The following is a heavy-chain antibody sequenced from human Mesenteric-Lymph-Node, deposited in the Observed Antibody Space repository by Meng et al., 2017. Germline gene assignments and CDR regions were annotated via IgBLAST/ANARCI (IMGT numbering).Heavy chain of an antibody. Sequence: QVQLPESGQGLVKPSDTLSLTCAVAGYSISSSNWWGWIRQPPGKGLEWIGYIYYSGSTYYNPSLKSRVTMSVDTSKNQFSLKLSSVTATDTAVYYCARHDGGYGDYFDHWGQGTLVTVSS. J-gene: IGHJ4*02. CDR1: GYSISSSNW. D-gene: IGHD5-12*01. CDR2: IYYSGST. V-gene: IGHV4-28*01. CDR3: ARHDGGYGDYFDH.